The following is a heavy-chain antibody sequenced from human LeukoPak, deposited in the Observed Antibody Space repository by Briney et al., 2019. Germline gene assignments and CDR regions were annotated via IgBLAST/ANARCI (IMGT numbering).Heavy chain of an antibody. CDR1: GFTFDDYG. Sequence: GGSLSLSCAASGFTFDDYGMSWVRQAPGKGLEWVSGINWNGGSTGYADSVKGRFTISRDNAKNSLYLQMNSLRAEDTALYYCARDRGRMATSDYWGQGTLVTVSS. J-gene: IGHJ4*02. D-gene: IGHD5-24*01. CDR3: ARDRGRMATSDY. CDR2: INWNGGST. V-gene: IGHV3-20*04.